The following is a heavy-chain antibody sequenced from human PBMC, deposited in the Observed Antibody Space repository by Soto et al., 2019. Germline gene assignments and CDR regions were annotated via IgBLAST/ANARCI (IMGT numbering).Heavy chain of an antibody. Sequence: QVQLVQSGSEVKRPGSSVKVSCKASGDTFTAFGYSWVRQAPGHGLEWMGVIIPIFSTTNYAQKFKDRVTIIADETTNTIYMEGRGLRSDDTATYYCARETLRRKAQNPQFDGLDDWGQGTTVTV. CDR2: IIPIFSTT. CDR3: ARETLRRKAQNPQFDGLDD. V-gene: IGHV1-69*01. J-gene: IGHJ6*02. CDR1: GDTFTAFG.